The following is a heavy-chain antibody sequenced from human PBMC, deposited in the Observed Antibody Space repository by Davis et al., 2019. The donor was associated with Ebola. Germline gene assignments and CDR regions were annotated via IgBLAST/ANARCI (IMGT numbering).Heavy chain of an antibody. CDR2: ISTSVFTT. J-gene: IGHJ4*02. D-gene: IGHD1-26*01. CDR1: GFSFSYSS. CDR3: VRDDVGALGF. Sequence: GESLKISCVASGFSFSYSSMNWVRPAPEKGLEWISYISTSVFTTYYADSVKGRFTISRDNAKNSLFLQMNSLRDEDTAVYYCVRDDVGALGFWGQGTLVTVSS. V-gene: IGHV3-48*02.